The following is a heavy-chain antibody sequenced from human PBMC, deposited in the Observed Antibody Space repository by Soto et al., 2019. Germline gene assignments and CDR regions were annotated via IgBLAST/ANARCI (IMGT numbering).Heavy chain of an antibody. J-gene: IGHJ4*02. CDR2: ISGYNGNT. V-gene: IGHV1-18*01. CDR3: AREGQLGY. D-gene: IGHD6-6*01. Sequence: QVQLVQSGAEVKKPGASVKVSCKTSGYTFSSYGFSWVRQAPVQGLEWIGWISGYNGNTNYAQRFQGRVTMTTATSTSTAYMELRSLRPDDTAVYYCAREGQLGYWGQGTLVTVSS. CDR1: GYTFSSYG.